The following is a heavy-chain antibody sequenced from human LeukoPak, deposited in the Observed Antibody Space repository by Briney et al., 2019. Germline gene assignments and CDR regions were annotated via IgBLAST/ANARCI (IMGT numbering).Heavy chain of an antibody. V-gene: IGHV1-8*03. CDR1: GYTFTSCD. D-gene: IGHD3-3*01. CDR3: ARLYYDFWSGYYRLDY. CDR2: MNPNSGNT. J-gene: IGHJ4*02. Sequence: ASVKVSCKASGYTFTSCDINWVRQATGQGLEWMGWMNPNSGNTGYAQKFQGRVTITRNTSISTAYMELSSLRSEDTAVYYCARLYYDFWSGYYRLDYWGQGTLVTVSS.